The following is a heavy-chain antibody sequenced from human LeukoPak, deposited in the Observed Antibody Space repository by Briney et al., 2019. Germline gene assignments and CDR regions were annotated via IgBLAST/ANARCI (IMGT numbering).Heavy chain of an antibody. CDR1: GGSFSGYY. CDR3: ARHEQWLVRYNY. J-gene: IGHJ4*02. D-gene: IGHD6-19*01. V-gene: IGHV4-34*01. Sequence: KPSETLSLTCAVYGGSFSGYYWSWIRQPPGKGLEWIGEINHSGSTNYNPSLKSRVTISVDTSKNQFSLKLSSVTAADTAVYYCARHEQWLVRYNYWGQGILVTVSS. CDR2: INHSGST.